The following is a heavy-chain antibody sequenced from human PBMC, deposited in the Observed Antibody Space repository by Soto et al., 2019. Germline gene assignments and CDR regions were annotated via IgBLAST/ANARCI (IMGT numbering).Heavy chain of an antibody. D-gene: IGHD1-26*01. CDR2: IYHSGST. Sequence: TLSLTCAVSGGSISSGGYSWSWIRQPPGKGLEWIGYIYHSGSTYYNPSLKSRVTISVDRSKNQFSLKLSSVTAADTAVYYCAREPPTAGGVDYWGQGTLVTVSS. V-gene: IGHV4-30-2*01. CDR3: AREPPTAGGVDY. J-gene: IGHJ4*02. CDR1: GGSISSGGYS.